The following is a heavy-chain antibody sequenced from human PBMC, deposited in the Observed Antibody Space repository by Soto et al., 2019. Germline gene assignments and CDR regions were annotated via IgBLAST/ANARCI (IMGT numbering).Heavy chain of an antibody. CDR1: GFTFTSSA. J-gene: IGHJ6*02. Sequence: GASVKVSCKASGFTFTSSAVQWVRQARGQRLEWIGWIVVGSGNTNYAQKFQERVTITRDMSTSTAYMELSSLRSEDTAVYYCAADRGVLRFLEWSIPYYYYYGMDVWGQGTTVTVSS. V-gene: IGHV1-58*01. CDR3: AADRGVLRFLEWSIPYYYYYGMDV. CDR2: IVVGSGNT. D-gene: IGHD3-3*01.